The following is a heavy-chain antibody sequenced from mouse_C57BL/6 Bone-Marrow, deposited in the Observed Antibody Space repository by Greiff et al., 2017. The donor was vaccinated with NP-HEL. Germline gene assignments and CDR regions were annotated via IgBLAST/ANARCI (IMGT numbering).Heavy chain of an antibody. D-gene: IGHD2-4*01. CDR1: GYSITSGYY. CDR3: ARGGLRGYFDV. J-gene: IGHJ1*03. CDR2: ISYDGSN. Sequence: DVKLVESGPGLVKPSQSLSLTCSVTGYSITSGYYWNWIRQFPGNKLEWMGYISYDGSNNYNPSLKNRISLTRDTSKNQFFLKLNSVTTEDTATYYCARGGLRGYFDVWGTGTTVTVSS. V-gene: IGHV3-6*01.